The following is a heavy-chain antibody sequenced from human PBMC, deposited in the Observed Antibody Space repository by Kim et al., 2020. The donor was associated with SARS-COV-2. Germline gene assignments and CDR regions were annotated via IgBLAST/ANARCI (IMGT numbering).Heavy chain of an antibody. CDR2: IDPSDSYT. J-gene: IGHJ6*02. V-gene: IGHV5-10-1*01. CDR1: GYSFTSYW. CDR3: ARIVVVPAAILYYYGMDV. D-gene: IGHD2-2*02. Sequence: GESLKISCKGSGYSFTSYWISWVRQMPGKGLEWMGRIDPSDSYTNYSPSFQGHVTISADKSISTAYLQWSSLKASDTAMYYCARIVVVPAAILYYYGMDVWGQGTTVTVSS.